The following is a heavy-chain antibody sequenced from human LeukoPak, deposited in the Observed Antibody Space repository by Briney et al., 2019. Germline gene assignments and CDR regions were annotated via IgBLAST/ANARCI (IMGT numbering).Heavy chain of an antibody. J-gene: IGHJ4*02. CDR3: ARDPVSIGSRMNSDY. D-gene: IGHD3-10*01. Sequence: GGSLRLSCAASGFAFSSYAMHWVRQAPGKGLEWVALISNDGNNKYHADSVKGRFTISRDNSKKSLYLQMNSLRPEGTALYYCARDPVSIGSRMNSDYWGQGTLVTVSS. CDR2: ISNDGNNK. CDR1: GFAFSSYA. V-gene: IGHV3-30-3*01.